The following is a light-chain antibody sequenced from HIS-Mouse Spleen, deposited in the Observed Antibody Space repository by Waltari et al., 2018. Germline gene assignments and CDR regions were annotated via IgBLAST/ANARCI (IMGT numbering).Light chain of an antibody. CDR1: SSDVGSYNL. CDR2: EGS. V-gene: IGLV2-23*01. CDR3: CSYAGSSTYV. J-gene: IGLJ1*01. Sequence: QSALTQPASVSGSPGQSITLSCTGTSSDVGSYNLFSWYQQPPGKAPKLMIYEGSKRPSGVSNRFSGSKSGNTASLTISGLQAEDEADYYCCSYAGSSTYVFGTGTKVTVL.